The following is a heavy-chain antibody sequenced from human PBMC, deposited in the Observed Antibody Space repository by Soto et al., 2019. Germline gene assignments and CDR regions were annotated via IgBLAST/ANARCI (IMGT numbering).Heavy chain of an antibody. CDR2: ISGSGGSI. V-gene: IGHV3-23*01. J-gene: IGHJ4*02. Sequence: GGSLRLSCAASGFSFSSYAMSWVRQAPGKGLEWVSTISGSGGSIYYADSAKGRFTISRDNSKNTLYVQMKSLRAEDTAVYSCAKGGGVDGPYYFDYWGQGTLVTVSS. D-gene: IGHD3-16*01. CDR3: AKGGGVDGPYYFDY. CDR1: GFSFSSYA.